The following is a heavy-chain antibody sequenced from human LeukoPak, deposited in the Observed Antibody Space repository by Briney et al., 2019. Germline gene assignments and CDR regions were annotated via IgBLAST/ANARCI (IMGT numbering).Heavy chain of an antibody. CDR2: ISGSGGST. CDR3: AKDPYSNYRGYYFDY. V-gene: IGHV3-23*01. Sequence: GGSLRLSCAASGFTFISYAMSWVRQAPGKGLEWVSAISGSGGSTYYADSVKGRFTISRDNSKNTLYLQMNSLRAEDTAVYYCAKDPYSNYRGYYFDYWGQGTLVTVSS. D-gene: IGHD4-11*01. J-gene: IGHJ4*02. CDR1: GFTFISYA.